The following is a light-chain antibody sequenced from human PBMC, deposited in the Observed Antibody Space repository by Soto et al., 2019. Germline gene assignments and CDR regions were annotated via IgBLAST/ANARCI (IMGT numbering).Light chain of an antibody. J-gene: IGKJ5*01. CDR1: QSVSSY. CDR2: DAS. CDR3: QQRSNWPIT. Sequence: EIVLTQSPATLSSSPVERATLSCRASQSVSSYLAWYQQKPGQAPRLLIYDASNRATGIPARFSGSGSGTDFTLTISSLEPEDFAVYYCQQRSNWPITFGQGTRLEIK. V-gene: IGKV3-11*01.